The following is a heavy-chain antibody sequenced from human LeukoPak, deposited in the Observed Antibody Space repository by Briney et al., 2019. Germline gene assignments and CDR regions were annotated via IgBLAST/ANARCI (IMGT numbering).Heavy chain of an antibody. CDR1: GFTFSSYA. CDR2: ISGSGGST. J-gene: IGHJ5*02. Sequence: PGGSLRLSCAASGFTFSSYAMSWVRQAPGKGLEWVSAISGSGGSTYYADSVKGRFTISRDNSKNTLYLQMNSLRAEDTAVYYCAKELGYCSSTSCYPFDPWGQGTLVTVSS. CDR3: AKELGYCSSTSCYPFDP. D-gene: IGHD2-2*01. V-gene: IGHV3-23*01.